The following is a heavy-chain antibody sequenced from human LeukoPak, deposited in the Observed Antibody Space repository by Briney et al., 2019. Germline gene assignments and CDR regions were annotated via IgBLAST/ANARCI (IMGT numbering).Heavy chain of an antibody. CDR3: ARPYYYDSRIDP. V-gene: IGHV4-30-4*08. CDR2: MYYSGST. D-gene: IGHD3-22*01. CDR1: GGSFSFYY. Sequence: PSETLSLTRAVYGGSFSFYYWSWIRQPPGKGLEWIAYMYYSGSTYYNPSLKSRVTMSADTSKNQFSLKLSSVTAADTAVYYCARPYYYDSRIDPWGQGTLVTVSS. J-gene: IGHJ5*02.